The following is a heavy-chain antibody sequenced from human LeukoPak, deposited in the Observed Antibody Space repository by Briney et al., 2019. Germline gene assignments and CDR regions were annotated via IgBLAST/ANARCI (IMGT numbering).Heavy chain of an antibody. CDR1: GFTFYSYG. D-gene: IGHD5-12*01. CDR2: ISGSGGTT. V-gene: IGHV3-23*01. J-gene: IGHJ3*02. CDR3: AKGALRGYSAPGALDM. Sequence: PGGSLRLSCVASGFTFYSYGMTWVRQAPGRGLEWVSFISGSGGTTYYADSVKGRFTISRDDSKNTLYLRMKSLIAEDTAIYYCAKGALRGYSAPGALDMWGPGTKVTVSP.